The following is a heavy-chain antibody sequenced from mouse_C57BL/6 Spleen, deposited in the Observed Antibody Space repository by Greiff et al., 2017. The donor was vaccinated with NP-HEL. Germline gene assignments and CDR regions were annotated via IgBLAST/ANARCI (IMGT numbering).Heavy chain of an antibody. CDR2: INPYNGGT. J-gene: IGHJ1*03. CDR3: AHGTPYFDV. CDR1: GYTFTDYY. D-gene: IGHD1-1*01. V-gene: IGHV1-19*01. Sequence: EVQLQQSGPVLVKPGASVKMSCKASGYTFTDYYMNWVKQSHGKSLEWIGVINPYNGGTSYNQKFKGKATLTVDKSSSTAYMVLNSLTSEDSAVYYCAHGTPYFDVWGKGTTVTVSS.